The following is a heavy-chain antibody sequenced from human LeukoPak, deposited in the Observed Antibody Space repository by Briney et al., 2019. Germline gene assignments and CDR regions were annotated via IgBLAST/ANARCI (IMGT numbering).Heavy chain of an antibody. J-gene: IGHJ4*02. CDR1: GFTFSSYG. CDR3: AKDSFYGSGSFDY. CDR2: ISYDGSNK. V-gene: IGHV3-30*18. D-gene: IGHD3-10*01. Sequence: GGSLRLSCAASGFTFSSYGMHWVRQAPGKGLEWVAVISYDGSNKYYADSVKGRFPISTDNSNNTLYLQMNSLRADDTAVYYCAKDSFYGSGSFDYWGQGTLVTVSS.